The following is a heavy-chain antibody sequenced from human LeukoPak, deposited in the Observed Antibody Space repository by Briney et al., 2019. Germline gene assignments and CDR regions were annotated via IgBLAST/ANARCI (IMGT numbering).Heavy chain of an antibody. J-gene: IGHJ4*02. CDR1: GFTFSSYE. CDR2: ISSSGSTI. CDR3: ARRRGGDPTLDY. Sequence: HPGGSLRLSCGASGFTFSSYEMNWVRQAPGKGLEWVSYISSSGSTIYYADSVKGRFTISRDNAKNSLYLQMNSLRAEDTAVYYCARRRGGDPTLDYWGQGTLVTVSS. D-gene: IGHD2-21*02. V-gene: IGHV3-48*03.